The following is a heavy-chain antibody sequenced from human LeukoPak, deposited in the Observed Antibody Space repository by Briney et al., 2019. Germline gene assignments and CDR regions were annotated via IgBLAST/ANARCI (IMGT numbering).Heavy chain of an antibody. D-gene: IGHD3-9*01. CDR1: GYTFTSYG. V-gene: IGHV1-18*01. CDR3: ARESGDILTGYPNIDY. J-gene: IGHJ4*02. CDR2: ISAYNGST. Sequence: ASVKVSCKASGYTFTSYGISWVRQAPGQGLEGMGWISAYNGSTNYAQKLQGRVTMTTDTSTSTAYMELRSLRSDDTAVYYCARESGDILTGYPNIDYWGQGTLVTVSS.